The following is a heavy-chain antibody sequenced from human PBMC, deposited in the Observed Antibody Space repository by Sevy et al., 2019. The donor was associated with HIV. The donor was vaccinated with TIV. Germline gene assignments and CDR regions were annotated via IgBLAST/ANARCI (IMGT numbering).Heavy chain of an antibody. J-gene: IGHJ4*02. Sequence: ASVKVSCKASGGTFSSYAISWVRQAPGQGLEWMGGIIPIFGTANYAQKSQGRVTITADESTSTAYMELSSLRSEDTAVYYCARGWQLGYYFDYWGQGTLVTVSS. CDR1: GGTFSSYA. CDR3: ARGWQLGYYFDY. V-gene: IGHV1-69*13. CDR2: IIPIFGTA. D-gene: IGHD6-6*01.